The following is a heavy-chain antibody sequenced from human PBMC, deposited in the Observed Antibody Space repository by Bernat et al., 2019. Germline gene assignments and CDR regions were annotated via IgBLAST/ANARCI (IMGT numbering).Heavy chain of an antibody. Sequence: QVQLVESGGGVVQPGRSLRLSCAASGFTFSSYGMHWVRQAQGKRLEWVAVISDDGSKKYYAASVKGRFTTSGDNTKNTLYRHMNSLRAEDTAVYYCASSIAVAGTGYFDYWGQGTLVTVSS. D-gene: IGHD6-19*01. CDR3: ASSIAVAGTGYFDY. J-gene: IGHJ4*02. CDR1: GFTFSSYG. V-gene: IGHV3-30*03. CDR2: ISDDGSKK.